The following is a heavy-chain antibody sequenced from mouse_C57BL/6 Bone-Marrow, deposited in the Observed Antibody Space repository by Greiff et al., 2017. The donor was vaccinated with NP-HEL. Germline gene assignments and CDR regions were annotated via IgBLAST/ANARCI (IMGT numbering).Heavy chain of an antibody. CDR3: ARVLRGYYAMDY. CDR1: EYEFPSHD. D-gene: IGHD1-1*01. CDR2: INSDGGST. J-gene: IGHJ4*01. Sequence: EVKLMESGGGLVQPGESLKLSCESNEYEFPSHDMSWVRKTPEKRLELVAAINSDGGSTYYPDTMERRFIISRDNTKKTLYLQMSSLRSEDTALYYCARVLRGYYAMDYWGQGTSVTVSS. V-gene: IGHV5-2*01.